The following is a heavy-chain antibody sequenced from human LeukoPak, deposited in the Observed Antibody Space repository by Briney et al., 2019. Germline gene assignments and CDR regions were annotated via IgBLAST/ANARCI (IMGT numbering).Heavy chain of an antibody. J-gene: IGHJ4*02. Sequence: ASVKVSCKASGYTFTSYGISWVRQAPGQGLEWMGWISAYNGNTNYAQKLQGRVTMTTDTSTSTAYMELRSLRSDDTAVYYCARDGALGPAGYCSSTSCRSGGIDYWGRGTLDTVSS. D-gene: IGHD2-2*01. CDR3: ARDGALGPAGYCSSTSCRSGGIDY. CDR1: GYTFTSYG. CDR2: ISAYNGNT. V-gene: IGHV1-18*04.